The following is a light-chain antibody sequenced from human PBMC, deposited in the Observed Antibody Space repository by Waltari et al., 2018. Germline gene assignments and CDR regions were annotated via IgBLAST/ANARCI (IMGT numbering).Light chain of an antibody. CDR3: QVWDSSSDVV. Sequence: SYVLTQPHSVSVAPGKTARITCGGNNIASKSVHWYRQKPGQAPLLVVYDDSDRTPXXXXXXSGSNSGNTATLTISRVEAGDEADYYCQVWDSSSDVVFGGGTKLTVL. V-gene: IGLV3-21*03. J-gene: IGLJ2*01. CDR2: DDS. CDR1: NIASKS.